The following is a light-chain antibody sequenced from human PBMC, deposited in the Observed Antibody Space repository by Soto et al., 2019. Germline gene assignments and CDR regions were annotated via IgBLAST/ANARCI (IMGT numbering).Light chain of an antibody. Sequence: EIVMTQSPATLSVSPGERATLSCRASQSVCSNLAWYQQKPGQAPRLLIYGASTRATGIPARFSGSGSGTEFTLTISSLQSEDFAVYYCQQYNNWPWTFGQGTKVEIQ. CDR1: QSVCSN. J-gene: IGKJ1*01. V-gene: IGKV3-15*01. CDR2: GAS. CDR3: QQYNNWPWT.